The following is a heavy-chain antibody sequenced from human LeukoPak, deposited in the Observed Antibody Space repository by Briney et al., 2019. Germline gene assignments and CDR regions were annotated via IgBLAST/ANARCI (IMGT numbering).Heavy chain of an antibody. CDR2: IYHTGSI. Sequence: PSETLSLTCAVSGYSISSGYYWGWIRQTPGKGLEWIGTIYHTGSIYYNPSLKSRVTISVDTLNNQFSLKLTSVTAADTAVYYCARGGGCSSTTCYEFDYWGQGSLVTVSS. CDR3: ARGGGCSSTTCYEFDY. D-gene: IGHD2-2*01. CDR1: GYSISSGYY. V-gene: IGHV4-38-2*01. J-gene: IGHJ4*02.